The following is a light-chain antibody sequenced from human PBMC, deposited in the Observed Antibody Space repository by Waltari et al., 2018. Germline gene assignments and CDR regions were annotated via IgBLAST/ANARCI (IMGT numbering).Light chain of an antibody. J-gene: IGKJ2*01. V-gene: IGKV3-15*01. CDR3: QQYNNWPPLYT. CDR2: DTS. CDR1: QSISTN. Sequence: EIVMTQSPATLSMSPGERATLSCRASQSISTNLAWYQQRPGQAPRLLIYDTSTRATGIPVKFSGSGSGTEFTLTNSDLHPEDFAVYYCQQYNNWPPLYTFGQGTKLDIK.